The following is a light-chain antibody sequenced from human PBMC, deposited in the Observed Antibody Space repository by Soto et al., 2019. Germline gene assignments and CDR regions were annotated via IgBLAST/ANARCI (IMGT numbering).Light chain of an antibody. J-gene: IGKJ3*01. Sequence: ENVLTQSPGTLSLSPGERATLSCRASQSVSSSYLAWYQQKNGQAPRLLIYGASSRATGIPDRFSGSGSGTDFTLTISRLEPEDFAVYYCQQYGSLPPRVTFGPGTKVDIK. CDR3: QQYGSLPPRVT. CDR2: GAS. V-gene: IGKV3-20*01. CDR1: QSVSSSY.